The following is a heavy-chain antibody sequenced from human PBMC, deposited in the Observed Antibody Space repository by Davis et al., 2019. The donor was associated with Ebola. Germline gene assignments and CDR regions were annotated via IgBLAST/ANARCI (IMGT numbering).Heavy chain of an antibody. CDR1: GGSISSYY. Sequence: PSETLSLTCTVSGGSISSYYWSWIRQPPGKGLEWIGYIYYSGSTYYNPSLKSRVTISVDTSKNQFSLKLSSVTAADTAVYYCARVDTAMVGPFGYWGQGTLVTVSS. CDR2: IYYSGST. D-gene: IGHD5-18*01. CDR3: ARVDTAMVGPFGY. J-gene: IGHJ4*02. V-gene: IGHV4-59*12.